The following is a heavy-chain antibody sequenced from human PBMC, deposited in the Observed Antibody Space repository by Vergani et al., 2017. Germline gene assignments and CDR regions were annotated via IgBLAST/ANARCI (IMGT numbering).Heavy chain of an antibody. J-gene: IGHJ4*02. CDR1: GFTFSSYS. Sequence: EVQLVESGGGLVKPGGSLRLSCAASGFTFSSYSMNWVRQAPGKGLEWVSSISSSSSYIYYADSVKGRFTISRDNAKNSLYLQMNSLRAEDTAVYYCARELSSYDFWSGYPKNYFDYWGQGTLVTVSS. V-gene: IGHV3-21*01. D-gene: IGHD3-3*01. CDR2: ISSSSSYI. CDR3: ARELSSYDFWSGYPKNYFDY.